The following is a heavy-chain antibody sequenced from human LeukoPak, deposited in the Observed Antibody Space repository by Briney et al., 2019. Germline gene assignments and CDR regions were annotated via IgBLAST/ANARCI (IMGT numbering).Heavy chain of an antibody. J-gene: IGHJ2*01. CDR3: ARRVDWYFDL. CDR2: IFPDDSEA. CDR1: GYTFINYW. V-gene: IGHV5-51*01. Sequence: GESLKISCAASGYTFINYWIGWVRPMPRKGLGWRGNIFPDDSEATYSPSFQGQVTLSADQSISTAYLHWSSLKASDTAIYYCARRVDWYFDLWGRGTLVTVSS.